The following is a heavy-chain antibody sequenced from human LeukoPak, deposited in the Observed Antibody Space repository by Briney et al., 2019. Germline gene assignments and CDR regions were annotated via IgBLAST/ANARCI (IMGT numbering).Heavy chain of an antibody. V-gene: IGHV4-34*01. Sequence: SETLSFTCAVYGGSFSGYYWSWIRQPPGKGLEWIGEINHSGSTNYNPSLKSRVTISVDTSKNQFSLKLSSVTAADTAVYYCARARAYYDFWSGPNWFDPWGQGTLVTVSS. CDR1: GGSFSGYY. CDR2: INHSGST. D-gene: IGHD3-3*01. CDR3: ARARAYYDFWSGPNWFDP. J-gene: IGHJ5*02.